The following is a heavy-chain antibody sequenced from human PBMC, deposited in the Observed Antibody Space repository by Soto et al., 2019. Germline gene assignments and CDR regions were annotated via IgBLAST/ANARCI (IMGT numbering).Heavy chain of an antibody. J-gene: IGHJ6*02. CDR3: AQLATVTTLNYYYSGMDV. CDR2: ISYDGSNK. Sequence: GGALRLSCAASRFTFSSYGMHWVRQAPGEGLAWVAVISYDGSNKYYADSGKGRFTISRDNSKNTLYLQMNSLRAEDTVVYYCAQLATVTTLNYYYSGMDVWGQGTTVTVSS. CDR1: RFTFSSYG. D-gene: IGHD4-17*01. V-gene: IGHV3-30*18.